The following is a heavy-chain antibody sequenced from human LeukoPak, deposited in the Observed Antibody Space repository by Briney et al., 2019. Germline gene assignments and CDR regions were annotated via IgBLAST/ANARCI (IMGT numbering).Heavy chain of an antibody. CDR2: IYYSGST. J-gene: IGHJ3*02. Sequence: PSETLSLTCTVSGGSISSSSYYWGWIRQPPGKGLEWIGSIYYSGSTYYNPSLKSRVTISVDTSKNQFSLKLSSVTAADTAVYYCARWPASHYYDSSGYAFDIWGQGTMVTVSS. CDR3: ARWPASHYYDSSGYAFDI. V-gene: IGHV4-39*01. D-gene: IGHD3-22*01. CDR1: GGSISSSSYY.